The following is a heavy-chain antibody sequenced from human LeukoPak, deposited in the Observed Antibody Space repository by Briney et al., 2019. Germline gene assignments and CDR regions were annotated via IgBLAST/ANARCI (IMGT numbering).Heavy chain of an antibody. CDR2: INPNSGGT. D-gene: IGHD3-9*01. CDR1: GYTFTGYY. J-gene: IGHJ5*02. V-gene: IGHV1-2*06. CDR3: ARANYDILTGYLEGNWFDP. Sequence: ASVKVSCKASGYTFTGYYMHWVRQAPGQGLEWMGRINPNSGGTNYAQKFQGRVTMTRDTSISTAYMELSRLRSDDTAVYYCARANYDILTGYLEGNWFDPWGQGTLVTVSS.